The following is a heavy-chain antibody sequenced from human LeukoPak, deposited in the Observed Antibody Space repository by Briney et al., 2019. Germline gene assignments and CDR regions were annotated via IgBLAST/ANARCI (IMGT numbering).Heavy chain of an antibody. Sequence: PPGGSLRLSCAASGFTFSSYAMHWVRQAPGKGLEWVAVISYDGSNKYYADSVKGRFTISRDNSKNTLYLQMNSLRAEDTAVYYCARDGIAAAGTHNFDYWGQGTLVTVSS. CDR3: ARDGIAAAGTHNFDY. CDR2: ISYDGSNK. CDR1: GFTFSSYA. J-gene: IGHJ4*02. V-gene: IGHV3-30*04. D-gene: IGHD6-13*01.